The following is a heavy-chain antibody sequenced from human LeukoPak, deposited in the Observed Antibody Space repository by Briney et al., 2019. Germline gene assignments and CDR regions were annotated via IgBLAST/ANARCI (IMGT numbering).Heavy chain of an antibody. J-gene: IGHJ4*02. CDR3: AREGDYGGNPPPFDY. CDR2: IKSDGSIT. CDR1: GFTFSDYW. V-gene: IGHV3-74*01. Sequence: AGGSLRLSCAASGFTFSDYWMDWVRQAPGKGLVWVSRIKSDGSITSYADSVKGRFTISRDNSKNTLYLQMNSLRAEDTAVYYCAREGDYGGNPPPFDYWGQGTLVTVSS. D-gene: IGHD4-23*01.